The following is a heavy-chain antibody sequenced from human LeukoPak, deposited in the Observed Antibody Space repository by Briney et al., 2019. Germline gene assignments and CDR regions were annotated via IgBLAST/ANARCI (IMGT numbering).Heavy chain of an antibody. V-gene: IGHV3-23*01. CDR1: GFTFSSSG. J-gene: IGHJ4*02. CDR2: ISGSGNST. D-gene: IGHD3-10*01. Sequence: PGESLRLSCVASGFTFSSSGMNWVRQAPGKGLDWVSSISGSGNSTYDADSVKGRFTISRDNSKNTLYLQMNSLRAEDTAVYYCAKTCGLGNFEFWGQGTLVTVSS. CDR3: AKTCGLGNFEF.